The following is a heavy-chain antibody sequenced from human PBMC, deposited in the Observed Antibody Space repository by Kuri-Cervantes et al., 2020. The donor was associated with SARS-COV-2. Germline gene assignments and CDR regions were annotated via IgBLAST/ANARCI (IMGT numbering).Heavy chain of an antibody. Sequence: GGSLRLSCAASGFTFSSYSMNWVRQAPGKGLEWVSSISSSSSYIYYADSVKGRFTISRDNAKNSLYLQMNSLRAEDTAVYYCARVLGSSTSCYWDWGQGTLVTVSS. CDR3: ARVLGSSTSCYWD. J-gene: IGHJ4*02. V-gene: IGHV3-21*04. CDR2: ISSSSSYI. D-gene: IGHD2-2*01. CDR1: GFTFSSYS.